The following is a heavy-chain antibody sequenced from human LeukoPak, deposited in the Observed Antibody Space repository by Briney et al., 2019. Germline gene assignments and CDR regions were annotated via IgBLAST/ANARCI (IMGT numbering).Heavy chain of an antibody. CDR2: INPNSGGT. J-gene: IGHJ4*02. D-gene: IGHD4-11*01. V-gene: IGHV1-2*02. Sequence: ASVKVSCKASGYTFTGYYMHWVRQAPGQGLEWMGWINPNSGGTNYAQKFQGRVTMTRDTSISTAYMELSRLRSDDTAVYYCARPNDYSNYLYYFDYWGQGTLVTVSS. CDR1: GYTFTGYY. CDR3: ARPNDYSNYLYYFDY.